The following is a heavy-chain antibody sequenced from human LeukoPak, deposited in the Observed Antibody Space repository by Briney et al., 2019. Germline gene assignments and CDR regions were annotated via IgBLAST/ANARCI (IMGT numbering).Heavy chain of an antibody. CDR1: GYTFTSYD. CDR2: MNPNSGNT. V-gene: IGHV1-8*01. D-gene: IGHD2-15*01. Sequence: ASVKVSCKASGYTFTSYDINWVRQATGQGPEWMGWMNPNSGNTGYAQKFQGRVTMTRNTSISTAYMELSSLRSKDTAVYYCAREMAGYCSGGSCWGQGTLVTVSS. J-gene: IGHJ4*02. CDR3: AREMAGYCSGGSC.